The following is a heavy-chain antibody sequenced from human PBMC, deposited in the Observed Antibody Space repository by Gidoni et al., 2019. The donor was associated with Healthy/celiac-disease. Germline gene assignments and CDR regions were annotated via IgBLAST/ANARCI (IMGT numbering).Heavy chain of an antibody. V-gene: IGHV3-43D*03. J-gene: IGHJ4*02. D-gene: IGHD2-21*02. CDR1: GFTFDDYA. CDR3: AKGAYCGGDCYSSPIDY. CDR2: ISWDGGST. Sequence: EVQLVESGGVVVQPGGSLRLSCAASGFTFDDYAMHWVRQAPGKGLEWVSLISWDGGSTYYADSVKGRFTISRDNSKNSLYLQMNSLRAEDTALYYCAKGAYCGGDCYSSPIDYWGQGTLVTVSS.